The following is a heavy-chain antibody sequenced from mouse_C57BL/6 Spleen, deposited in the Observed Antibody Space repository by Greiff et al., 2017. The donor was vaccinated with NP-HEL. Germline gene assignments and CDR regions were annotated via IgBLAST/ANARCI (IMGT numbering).Heavy chain of an antibody. V-gene: IGHV14-4*01. CDR2: IDPENGDT. J-gene: IGHJ3*01. Sequence: EVKLVESGAELVRPGASVKLSCTASGFNIKDDYMHWVKQRPEQGLEWIGWIDPENGDTEYASKFQGKATITADTSSNTAYLQLSSLTSEDTAVYYCTTLLRNAYWGQGTLVTVSA. D-gene: IGHD1-1*01. CDR3: TTLLRNAY. CDR1: GFNIKDDY.